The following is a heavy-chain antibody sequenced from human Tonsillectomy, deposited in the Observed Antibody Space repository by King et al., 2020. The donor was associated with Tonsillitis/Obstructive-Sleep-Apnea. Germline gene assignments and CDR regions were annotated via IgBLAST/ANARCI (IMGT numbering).Heavy chain of an antibody. J-gene: IGHJ5*02. D-gene: IGHD3-3*01. CDR1: GYTFSSYG. CDR2: ISAYNGKT. Sequence: VQLVQSGAEVKKPGASVKVSCKASGYTFSSYGISWVRQAPGQGLEWMGWISAYNGKTNFAPKRQGRVTMTTDASTSTAYMELRSLRSDDTAVYYCARDRDPDDFWSAIPWGQGTLVTVSS. V-gene: IGHV1-18*01. CDR3: ARDRDPDDFWSAIP.